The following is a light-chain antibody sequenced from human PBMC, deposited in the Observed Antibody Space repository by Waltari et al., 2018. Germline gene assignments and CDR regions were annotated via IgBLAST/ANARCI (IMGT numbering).Light chain of an antibody. CDR3: LAWDSSTAWV. Sequence: SYELTQPPSVSVSPGQTASITCSGDKLGDKYASWYQQKPGQSPVLVIYQDTKRPSGRPARFSGSNAGNTATLTISGTQGMDEADYYCLAWDSSTAWVFGGGTKLTVL. CDR1: KLGDKY. J-gene: IGLJ3*02. V-gene: IGLV3-1*01. CDR2: QDT.